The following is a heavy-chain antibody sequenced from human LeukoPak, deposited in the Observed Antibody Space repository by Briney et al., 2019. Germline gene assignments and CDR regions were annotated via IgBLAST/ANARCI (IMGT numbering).Heavy chain of an antibody. V-gene: IGHV1-69*05. Sequence: SVKVSCKASGGTFSSYAISWVRQAPGRGLEWMGGIVPIFGTGNYAQKFQGRVTITTDESTSKAYMELSSLRSEDTAVYYCARAVGVLNGMDVWGKGTTVTVSS. CDR3: ARAVGVLNGMDV. D-gene: IGHD2-8*02. CDR1: GGTFSSYA. J-gene: IGHJ6*04. CDR2: IVPIFGTG.